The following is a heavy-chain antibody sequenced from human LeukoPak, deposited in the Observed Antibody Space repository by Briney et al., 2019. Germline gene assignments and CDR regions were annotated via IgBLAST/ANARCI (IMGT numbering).Heavy chain of an antibody. CDR1: GGSISSGGYY. CDR3: ARGSVAGIDY. J-gene: IGHJ4*02. D-gene: IGHD2-21*01. Sequence: LETLSLTCTVSGGSISSGGYYWSWIRQPPGKGLEWIGEINHSGSTNYNPSLKSRVTISVDTSKNQFSLKLSSVTAADTAVYYCARGSVAGIDYWGQGTLVTVSS. V-gene: IGHV4-39*07. CDR2: INHSGST.